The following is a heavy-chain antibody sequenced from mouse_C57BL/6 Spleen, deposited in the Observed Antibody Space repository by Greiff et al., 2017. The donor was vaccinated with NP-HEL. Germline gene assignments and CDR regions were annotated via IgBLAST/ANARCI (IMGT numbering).Heavy chain of an antibody. CDR1: GYTFTSYW. J-gene: IGHJ4*01. CDR3: ARGGNRDAMDY. Sequence: QVQLQQPGAELVRPGTSVKLSCKASGYTFTSYWMHWVKQRPGQGLEWIGVIDPSDSYTNYNQKFKGKATLTVDTSSSTAYMQLSSLTSEDSAVYYCARGGNRDAMDYWGQGTSVTVSS. CDR2: IDPSDSYT. V-gene: IGHV1-59*01.